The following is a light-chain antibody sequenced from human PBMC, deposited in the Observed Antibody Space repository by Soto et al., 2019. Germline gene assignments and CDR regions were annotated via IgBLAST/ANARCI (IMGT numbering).Light chain of an antibody. CDR3: CSYAGSGTFPYV. J-gene: IGLJ1*01. CDR2: EVS. Sequence: QSALTQPASVSGSPGQSITISCTGTSSDVVSFNLVSWYQQHPGKAPKLMIYEVSKRPSGVSNRFSGSKSANTASLTISGLQAEDEADYYCCSYAGSGTFPYVFGTGTKVTVL. V-gene: IGLV2-23*02. CDR1: SSDVVSFNL.